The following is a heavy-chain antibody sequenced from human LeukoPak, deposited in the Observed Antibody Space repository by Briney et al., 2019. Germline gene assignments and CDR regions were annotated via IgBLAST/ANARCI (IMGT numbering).Heavy chain of an antibody. J-gene: IGHJ4*02. CDR1: GFTFSSYA. CDR3: AKDNIVVVPAAGGFDY. Sequence: PGGSLRLSCAASGFTFSSYAVSWVRQAPGKGLEWVSAVSGSGGSTYYADSVKGRFTISRDNSKNTLYLQMNSLRAEDTAVYYCAKDNIVVVPAAGGFDYWGQGTLVTVSS. D-gene: IGHD2-2*01. V-gene: IGHV3-23*01. CDR2: VSGSGGST.